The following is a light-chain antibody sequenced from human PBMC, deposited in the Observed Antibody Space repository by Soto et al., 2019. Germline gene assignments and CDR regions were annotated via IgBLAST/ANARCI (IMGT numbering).Light chain of an antibody. CDR3: QQYGTSPRT. Sequence: EIVLTQSPGTLSLSPGDRATLSCRASQSVRNNYLAWYQQRPGQAPRLLIYAASSRATGIPDRFSGSGSGTDFTLTISRLEPEDFAVYYCQQYGTSPRTFGQGTKVDIK. CDR1: QSVRNNY. CDR2: AAS. J-gene: IGKJ1*01. V-gene: IGKV3-20*01.